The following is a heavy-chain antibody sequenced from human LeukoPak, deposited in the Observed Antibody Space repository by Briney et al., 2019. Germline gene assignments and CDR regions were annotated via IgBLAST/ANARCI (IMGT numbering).Heavy chain of an antibody. J-gene: IGHJ6*03. V-gene: IGHV3-30*02. CDR1: GFTFSSYA. CDR2: IRYDGSNK. D-gene: IGHD3-16*02. Sequence: GGSLRLSCAASGFTFSSYAMHWVRQAPGKGLEWVAFIRYDGSNKYYADSVKGRFTISRDNSKNTLYLQMNSLRAEDTAVYYCAKYRHGSYYYYMDVWGKGTTVTISS. CDR3: AKYRHGSYYYYMDV.